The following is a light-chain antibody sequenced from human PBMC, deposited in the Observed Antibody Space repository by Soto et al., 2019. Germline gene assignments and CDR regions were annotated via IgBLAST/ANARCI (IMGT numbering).Light chain of an antibody. CDR1: QSFSSSY. J-gene: IGKJ1*01. CDR3: QQYGSSPPSWT. CDR2: GAS. Sequence: ESVLTQSPGTLSLSPGERATLSCRDSQSFSSSYLAWYQQKPGQAPRLLIYGASSRATGIPDRFSGSGSGTDFTLTISRLEPEDFAVYYCQQYGSSPPSWTFGRGTKVEIK. V-gene: IGKV3-20*01.